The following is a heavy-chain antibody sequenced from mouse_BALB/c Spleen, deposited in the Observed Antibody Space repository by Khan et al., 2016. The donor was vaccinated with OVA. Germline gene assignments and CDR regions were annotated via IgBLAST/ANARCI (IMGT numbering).Heavy chain of an antibody. D-gene: IGHD1-1*01. CDR3: ARLAYYYDSEGFAY. CDR2: ICTGGHYT. J-gene: IGHJ3*01. Sequence: EVELVESGGDLVEPGGSLKLSCAASGFTFSTYGMSWVRQTPDKRLEWVATICTGGHYTYYPDSVRGRFTISRDNAKNTLYLQMTSLKSEDTAMFYCARLAYYYDSEGFAYWGQGTLVTVSA. V-gene: IGHV5-6*01. CDR1: GFTFSTYG.